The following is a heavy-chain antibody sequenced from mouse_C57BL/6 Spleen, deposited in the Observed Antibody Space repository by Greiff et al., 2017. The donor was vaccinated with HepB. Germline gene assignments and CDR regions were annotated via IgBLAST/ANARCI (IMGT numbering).Heavy chain of an antibody. D-gene: IGHD1-1*01. CDR3: VRQGYGSRAWFAY. J-gene: IGHJ3*01. V-gene: IGHV10-1*01. CDR2: IRSKSNNYAT. CDR1: GFSFNTYA. Sequence: EVMLVESGGGLVQPKGSLKLSCAASGFSFNTYAMNWVRQAPGKGLEWVARIRSKSNNYATYYADSVKDRFTISRDDSESMLYLEMNNLKPEDTAMYYCVRQGYGSRAWFAYWGQGTLVTVSA.